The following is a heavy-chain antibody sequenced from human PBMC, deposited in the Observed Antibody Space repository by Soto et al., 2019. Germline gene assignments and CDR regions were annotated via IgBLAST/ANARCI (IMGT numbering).Heavy chain of an antibody. CDR2: IWYDGSRQ. CDR3: AGESGYPSSDAFDI. V-gene: IGHV3-33*01. CDR1: GSIFSSYG. J-gene: IGHJ3*02. Sequence: QMLLVESGGGVVQPGRSLRLSCSASGSIFSSYGMHWVRQAPGKGLEWVAVIWYDGSRQDYADAVKGRFTISRDNSKNTLYLQLNNLRAEDTAMYYCAGESGYPSSDAFDIWGQGTMVTVS. D-gene: IGHD2-15*01.